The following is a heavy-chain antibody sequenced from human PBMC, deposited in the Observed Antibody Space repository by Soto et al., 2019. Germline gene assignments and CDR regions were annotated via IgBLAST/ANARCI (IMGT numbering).Heavy chain of an antibody. CDR1: GGSFSGYY. D-gene: IGHD6-19*01. CDR2: INHSGST. CDR3: VRGLRYSSGWNWFDP. J-gene: IGHJ5*02. Sequence: QVQLQQWGAGLLKPSETLSLTCAVYGGSFSGYYWSWIRQPPGKGLEWIGEINHSGSTNYNPSLKSRVTISVDTSKNQFSLKLSSVTAADTAVYYCVRGLRYSSGWNWFDPWGQGTLVTVSS. V-gene: IGHV4-34*01.